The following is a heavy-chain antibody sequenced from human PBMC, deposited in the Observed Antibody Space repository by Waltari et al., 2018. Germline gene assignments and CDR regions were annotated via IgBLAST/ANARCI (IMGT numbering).Heavy chain of an antibody. J-gene: IGHJ4*02. Sequence: QVQLQESGPGLVKPSQTLSLTCTVSGGSISSGSYYWSWIRQPAGKGLEWIGRIYTSGGTNCNPSLKSGVTISVDTSKNQFSLKLSSVTAADTAVDYCARGPTGQPNYDSSGYYQFDYWGQGTLVTVSS. CDR3: ARGPTGQPNYDSSGYYQFDY. CDR1: GGSISSGSYY. CDR2: IYTSGGT. D-gene: IGHD3-22*01. V-gene: IGHV4-61*02.